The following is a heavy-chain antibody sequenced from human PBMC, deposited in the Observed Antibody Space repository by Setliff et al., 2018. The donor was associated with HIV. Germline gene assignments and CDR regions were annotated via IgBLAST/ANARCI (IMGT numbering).Heavy chain of an antibody. J-gene: IGHJ3*02. CDR3: ARLASGGWPLEVFDI. CDR1: GYTFTHYA. V-gene: IGHV1-18*01. CDR2: ISAYNGNT. D-gene: IGHD2-15*01. Sequence: ASVKVSCKASGYTFTHYAISWVRQAPGQGLEYLGWISAYNGNTNHAQPVQGRITMTTDASTSKVDMELRSLTSDDTAVYYCARLASGGWPLEVFDIWGQGTMVTVSS.